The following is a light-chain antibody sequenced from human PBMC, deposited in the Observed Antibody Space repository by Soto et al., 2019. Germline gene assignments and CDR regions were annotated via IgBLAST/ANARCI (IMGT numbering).Light chain of an antibody. CDR1: QKVSNNY. V-gene: IGKV3-20*01. CDR2: GAS. Sequence: EIVLTQSPGTLSLSRRGKATLSGGASQKVSNNYLAWYQQSPGQAPRVLIYGASNRPTGIPDRFSGSGSGTDFTLTISSLQPEDFATYYCQQFKSYPLTFGGGTKVDIK. CDR3: QQFKSYPLT. J-gene: IGKJ4*01.